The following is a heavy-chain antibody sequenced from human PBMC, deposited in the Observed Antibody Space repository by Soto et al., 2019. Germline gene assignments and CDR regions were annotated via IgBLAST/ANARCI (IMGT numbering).Heavy chain of an antibody. CDR2: IIPIFGTA. J-gene: IGHJ5*02. CDR1: GGTFSSYA. Sequence: SVKVSCKASGGTFSSYAISWVRQAPGQGLEWMGGIIPIFGTANYAQKFQGRVTITADESTSTAYMELSSLRSEDTAVYYCARGLCSGGDCPSIRPPWFDPWGQGTLVTVSS. D-gene: IGHD2-21*02. CDR3: ARGLCSGGDCPSIRPPWFDP. V-gene: IGHV1-69*13.